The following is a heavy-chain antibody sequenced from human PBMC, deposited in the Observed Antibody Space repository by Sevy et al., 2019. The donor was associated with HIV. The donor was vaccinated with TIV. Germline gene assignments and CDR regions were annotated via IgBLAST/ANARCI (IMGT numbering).Heavy chain of an antibody. D-gene: IGHD2-2*01. CDR2: ISSSSSYI. J-gene: IGHJ6*02. CDR1: GFTFSSYS. CDR3: ARQVVPAAMPDYYYYGMDV. V-gene: IGHV3-21*01. Sequence: GGSLRLSCAASGFTFSSYSMNWVRQAPGKGLEWVSSISSSSSYIYYADSVKGRFTISRDNAKNSLYLQMNGLRAEDTAVYYCARQVVPAAMPDYYYYGMDVWGQGTTVTVSS.